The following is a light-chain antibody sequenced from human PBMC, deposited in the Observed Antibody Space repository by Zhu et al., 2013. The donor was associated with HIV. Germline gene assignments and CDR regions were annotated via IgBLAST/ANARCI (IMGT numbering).Light chain of an antibody. J-gene: IGLJ2*01. CDR1: ILGDKS. Sequence: SYELTQPPSVSVSPGQTASITCSGDILGDKSACWYQQKPGQPPVLVIYQDTKRPSGIPERFSGSNSGNTATLGITGLQTGDEADYYCGTWDGSLSAVVFGGGTKLTV. V-gene: IGLV3-1*01. CDR2: QDT. CDR3: GTWDGSLSAVV.